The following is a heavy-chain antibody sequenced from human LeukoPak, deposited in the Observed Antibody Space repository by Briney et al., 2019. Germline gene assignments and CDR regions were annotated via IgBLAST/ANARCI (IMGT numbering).Heavy chain of an antibody. CDR1: GGSISSSDYY. Sequence: PSETLSLTCTVSGGSISSSDYYWDWIRQPPGKGLEWIGNLYDSGSTYYNPSLESRVTMSVDTSKNHFSLTLSSVTAADTAVYYCARDETYCSGGSCYPYLYYFDYWGQGTLVTVSS. D-gene: IGHD2-15*01. CDR3: ARDETYCSGGSCYPYLYYFDY. CDR2: LYDSGST. V-gene: IGHV4-39*02. J-gene: IGHJ4*02.